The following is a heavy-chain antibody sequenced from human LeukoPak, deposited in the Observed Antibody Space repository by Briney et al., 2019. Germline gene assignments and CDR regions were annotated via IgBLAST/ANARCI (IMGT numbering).Heavy chain of an antibody. D-gene: IGHD6-13*01. CDR1: GYTFTSYG. CDR3: ARETMIAAAGTIDY. Sequence: ASVKVSCKASGYTFTSYGISWVRQAPGQGLEWMGWISAYNGNTNYAQKLQGRVTMTTDTSTSTAYMELRSLRSDDTAVYYCARETMIAAAGTIDYWGQGTLVTVSS. CDR2: ISAYNGNT. V-gene: IGHV1-18*01. J-gene: IGHJ4*02.